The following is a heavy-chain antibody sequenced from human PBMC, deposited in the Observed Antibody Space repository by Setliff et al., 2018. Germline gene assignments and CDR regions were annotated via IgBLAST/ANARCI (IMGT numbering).Heavy chain of an antibody. V-gene: IGHV4-59*10. J-gene: IGHJ5*02. CDR3: AVDHVTNIAESGYGYTRIDP. D-gene: IGHD6-19*01. CDR2: IYIRGGT. Sequence: PSETLSLTCAVYGGSFSEYYLNWIRQSPGKGLEWIGLIYIRGGTDYNPSLKSRVTISLDTSRNQFSLNLTSVTAADTAVYYCAVDHVTNIAESGYGYTRIDPWGQGIPVTVSS. CDR1: GGSFSEYY.